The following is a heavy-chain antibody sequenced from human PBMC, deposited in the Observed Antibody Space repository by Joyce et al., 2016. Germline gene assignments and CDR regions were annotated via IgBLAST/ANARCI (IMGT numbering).Heavy chain of an antibody. CDR2: ISAHHGNT. J-gene: IGHJ3*02. Sequence: QVQLVQSGSEVKKPGASVEVSCKASGYIFTTYGISWVRQAPGQGFEWMGWISAHHGNTKYAQKFQGRVTMTIDTSTSTAYMELESLRADDTAVHYCARDMHYYNSSGYYWGAFDIWGQGTMVSVSS. V-gene: IGHV1-18*01. D-gene: IGHD3-22*01. CDR3: ARDMHYYNSSGYYWGAFDI. CDR1: GYIFTTYG.